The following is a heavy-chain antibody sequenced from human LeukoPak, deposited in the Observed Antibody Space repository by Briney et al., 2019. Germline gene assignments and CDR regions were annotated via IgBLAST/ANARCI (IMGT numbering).Heavy chain of an antibody. CDR3: ARSSGYSSSGGLNWFDT. V-gene: IGHV4-39*01. CDR2: IYYSGST. CDR1: GGSISSSSYY. D-gene: IGHD6-13*01. J-gene: IGHJ5*02. Sequence: PSETLSLTCTVSGGSISSSSYYWGWIRQPPWKGLEWIGSIYYSGSTYYNPSLKSRVTISVDTSKNQFSLKLSSVTAADTAVYYCARSSGYSSSGGLNWFDTWGQGTLVTVSS.